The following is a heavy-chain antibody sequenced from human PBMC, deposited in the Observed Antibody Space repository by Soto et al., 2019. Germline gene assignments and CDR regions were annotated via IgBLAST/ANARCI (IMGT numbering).Heavy chain of an antibody. Sequence: QVTLEESGPILVTPTETLTLTRTVSGFSLSDPRMGVSWIRQTPGKALEWLAHIFSNDEKSYNTFLKSRLTISKDTSKSRVVLSMTNMDPVDTGTYYCARIPTSSSSPLFDYWGQGTLVTVSS. CDR3: ARIPTSSSSPLFDY. CDR2: IFSNDEK. J-gene: IGHJ4*02. CDR1: GFSLSDPRMG. D-gene: IGHD6-6*01. V-gene: IGHV2-26*01.